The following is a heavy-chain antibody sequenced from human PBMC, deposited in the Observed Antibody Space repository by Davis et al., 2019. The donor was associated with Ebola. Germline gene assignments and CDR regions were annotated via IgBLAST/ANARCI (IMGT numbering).Heavy chain of an antibody. CDR3: AREWCGYYGSGSCGMDV. CDR2: ISAYNGNT. V-gene: IGHV1-18*04. D-gene: IGHD3-10*01. Sequence: AASVKVSCKASGYTFTGYDMYWVRQAPGQGLEWMGWISAYNGNTNYAQKLQGRVTMTTDTYTSTAYMEMRSLRSDDTAVYYCAREWCGYYGSGSCGMDVWGKGTTVTVSS. CDR1: GYTFTGYD. J-gene: IGHJ6*04.